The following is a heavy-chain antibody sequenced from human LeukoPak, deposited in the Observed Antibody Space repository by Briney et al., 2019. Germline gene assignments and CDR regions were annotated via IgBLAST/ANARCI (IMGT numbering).Heavy chain of an antibody. J-gene: IGHJ5*02. CDR3: ARDRGTMFRNWFDP. D-gene: IGHD3-10*01. V-gene: IGHV1-18*01. CDR1: GYTFTSYG. Sequence: ASVKVSCKASGYTFTSYGISWVRQAPGQGLEWMGWISAYNGNTNYAQKFQGRVTMTRDTSISTAYMELSRLRSDDTAVYYCARDRGTMFRNWFDPWGQGTLVTVSS. CDR2: ISAYNGNT.